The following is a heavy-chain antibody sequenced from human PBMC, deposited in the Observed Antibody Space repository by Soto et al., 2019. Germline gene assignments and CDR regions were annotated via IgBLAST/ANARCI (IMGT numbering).Heavy chain of an antibody. CDR3: ARGCNGLNIVGADDAFDI. CDR1: GGSISSGDYY. D-gene: IGHD1-26*01. CDR2: IYYSGST. J-gene: IGHJ3*02. Sequence: PSETLSLTCTVSGGSISSGDYYWSWIRQPPGKGLEWIGYIYYSGSTYYNPSLKSRVTISVDTSKNQFSLKLSSVTAADTAVYYCARGCNGLNIVGADDAFDIWGQGTMVTVSS. V-gene: IGHV4-30-4*02.